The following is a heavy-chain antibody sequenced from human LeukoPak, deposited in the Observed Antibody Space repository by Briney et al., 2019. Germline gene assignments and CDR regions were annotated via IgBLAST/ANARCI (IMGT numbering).Heavy chain of an antibody. CDR3: AKAVYPERYCSGGSCYFDY. V-gene: IGHV3-23*01. D-gene: IGHD2-15*01. Sequence: GGSLRLSCAASGFTFSSYAMSWVRQAPGKGLEWVSAISGSGGSTYYADSVKGRFTISRDNSKNTLYLQMNSLRAEDTAVYYCAKAVYPERYCSGGSCYFDYWGQGTLVTVSS. J-gene: IGHJ4*02. CDR1: GFTFSSYA. CDR2: ISGSGGST.